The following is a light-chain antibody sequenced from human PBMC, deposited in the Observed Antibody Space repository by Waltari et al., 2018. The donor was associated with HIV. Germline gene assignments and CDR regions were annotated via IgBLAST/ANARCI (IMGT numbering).Light chain of an antibody. J-gene: IGKJ3*01. CDR2: LGS. Sequence: DIVMTQSPLSLPVNPGEPASISCRSSLSLLHSNGYNYLDWYLQKPGQSPQLLIYLGSNRASGVPDRFSGSGSGTDFTLKISRVEAEDVGVYYCMQALQTPFTFGPGTKVDIK. CDR3: MQALQTPFT. CDR1: LSLLHSNGYNY. V-gene: IGKV2-28*01.